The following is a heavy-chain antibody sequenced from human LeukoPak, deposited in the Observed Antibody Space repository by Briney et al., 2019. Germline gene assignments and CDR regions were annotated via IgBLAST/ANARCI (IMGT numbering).Heavy chain of an antibody. D-gene: IGHD2-2*01. CDR3: ARGYCSSTSCYLDNYYYYMDV. J-gene: IGHJ6*03. Sequence: PSETLSLTCAVYGGSFSGYYWSWIRQPPGEGLEWIGYIYYSGSTNYNPSLKSRVTISVDTSKNQFSLKLSSVTAADTAVYYCARGYCSSTSCYLDNYYYYMDVWGKGTTVTVSS. CDR1: GGSFSGYY. CDR2: IYYSGST. V-gene: IGHV4-59*01.